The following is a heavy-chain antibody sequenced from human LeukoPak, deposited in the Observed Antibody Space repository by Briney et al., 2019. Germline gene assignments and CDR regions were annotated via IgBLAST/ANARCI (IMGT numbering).Heavy chain of an antibody. J-gene: IGHJ4*02. V-gene: IGHV1-2*06. CDR3: ASGPYDSSGYYAVARY. CDR1: GYTFTGYY. CDR2: INPSSGGT. D-gene: IGHD3-22*01. Sequence: ASVKVSCKASGYTFTGYYMHWVRQAPGQGLEWMGRINPSSGGTNYAQKFQGRVTMTRDTSISTAYMELSRLRSDDTAVYYCASGPYDSSGYYAVARYWGQGTLVTVSS.